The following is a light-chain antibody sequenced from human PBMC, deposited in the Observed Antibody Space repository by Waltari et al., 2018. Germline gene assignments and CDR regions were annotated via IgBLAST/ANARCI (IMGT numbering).Light chain of an antibody. CDR2: GAS. J-gene: IGKJ4*01. V-gene: IGKV4-1*01. CDR3: QQYIRTPLT. CDR1: SVCYSPNNRNY. Sequence: SVCYSPNNRNYLTWYQHKPGQPPKLLIYGASTREAGVPDRFSGGGSGTDFTLTISSLQSEDVAIYYCQQYIRTPLTFGGGTRVEIK.